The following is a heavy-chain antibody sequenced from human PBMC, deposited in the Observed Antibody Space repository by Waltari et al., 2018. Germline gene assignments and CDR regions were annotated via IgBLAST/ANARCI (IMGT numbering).Heavy chain of an antibody. CDR2: IYHDGTT. Sequence: QVQLQESGPRLVKPSETLSLTCDVSGYAINSGFYWGWFRQAPEKGLEWIATIYHDGTTFYNPSRTRRITTSMDTSKNQISLKLKSVTAADTAVYYCTRQTLGYCTSAACRRLEAWGQGTLVTVSS. J-gene: IGHJ5*02. CDR3: TRQTLGYCTSAACRRLEA. V-gene: IGHV4-38-2*01. CDR1: GYAINSGFY. D-gene: IGHD2-8*02.